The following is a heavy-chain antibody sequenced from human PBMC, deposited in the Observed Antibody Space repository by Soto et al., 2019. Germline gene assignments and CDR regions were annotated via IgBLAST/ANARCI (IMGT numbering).Heavy chain of an antibody. V-gene: IGHV4-30-4*01. Sequence: QVQLQESGPGLAKPSQTLSLTCTVSGGSISSGDSYWSWIRQPPGKGLEWIGYIYYSGNTYYKPSLKGRVTISGDTSKNQFSLKLKSVAAADTAVYYCASGKMVTINLDSWGQGTLVTVSS. CDR1: GGSISSGDSY. CDR3: ASGKMVTINLDS. D-gene: IGHD2-15*01. CDR2: IYYSGNT. J-gene: IGHJ4*02.